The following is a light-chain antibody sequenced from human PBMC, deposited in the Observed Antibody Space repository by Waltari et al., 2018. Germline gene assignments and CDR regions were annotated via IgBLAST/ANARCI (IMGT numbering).Light chain of an antibody. J-gene: IGLJ1*01. V-gene: IGLV1-40*01. CDR3: SSYTSSSTYV. CDR1: TTNIGAGHD. Sequence: QSVLTQSPSVSGTPGQRVTISCSGSTTNIGAGHDVHWYQHLPGTAPKLMIYDVSNRPSGVSNRFSGSKSGNTASLTISGLQAEDEADYYCSSYTSSSTYVFGTGTKVTVL. CDR2: DVS.